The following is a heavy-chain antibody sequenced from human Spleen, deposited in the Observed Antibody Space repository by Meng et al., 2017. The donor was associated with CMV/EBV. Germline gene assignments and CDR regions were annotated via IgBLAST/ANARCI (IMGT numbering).Heavy chain of an antibody. CDR1: ENTFSSYG. CDR3: ARSPSILVGHSEIDL. D-gene: IGHD3-22*01. Sequence: SVKVSCKASENTFSSYGLSWVRQAPGQGLEWMGTFIPILNTAEYARKFQGRVTISADKSSTTTHSELSSLTSGDTAVYYCARSPSILVGHSEIDLWGQGTLVTVSS. J-gene: IGHJ5*02. CDR2: FIPILNTA. V-gene: IGHV1-69*04.